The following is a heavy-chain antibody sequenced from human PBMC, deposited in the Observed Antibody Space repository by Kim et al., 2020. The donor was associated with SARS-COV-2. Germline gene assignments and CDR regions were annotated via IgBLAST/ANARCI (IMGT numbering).Heavy chain of an antibody. D-gene: IGHD3-10*01. CDR3: ARQSPDDYYGSGSYYYFDY. J-gene: IGHJ4*02. V-gene: IGHV4-39*01. Sequence: SRVTITVDTTKNQFSLKLSSVTAADTAVYYCARQSPDDYYGSGSYYYFDYWGQGTLVTVSS.